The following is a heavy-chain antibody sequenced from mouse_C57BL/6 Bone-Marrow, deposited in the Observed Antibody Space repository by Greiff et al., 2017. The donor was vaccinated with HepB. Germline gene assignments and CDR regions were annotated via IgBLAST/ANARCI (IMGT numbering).Heavy chain of an antibody. J-gene: IGHJ3*01. Sequence: VQLQQSGAELVRPGASVKLSCTASGFNIKDDYMHWVKQRPEQGLEWIGWIDPENGDTEYASKFQGKATITADPSSNTAYLQLSSLTSEDTAVYYCTTGGAWFAYWGQGTLVTVSA. CDR3: TTGGAWFAY. CDR1: GFNIKDDY. V-gene: IGHV14-4*01. CDR2: IDPENGDT.